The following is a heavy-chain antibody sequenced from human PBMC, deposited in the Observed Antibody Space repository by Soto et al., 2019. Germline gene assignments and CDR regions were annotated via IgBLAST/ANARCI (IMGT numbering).Heavy chain of an antibody. Sequence: SETLSLTCTVSCGSIISGDYYWSWIRQPPGKGLEWIGYIYYSGSTYYNPSLKSRVTISVDTSKNQFSLKLSSVTAADTAVYYCARDTGPYSYGDTGQAYYYYYGMDVWGQGTTVTVSS. J-gene: IGHJ6*02. CDR1: CGSIISGDYY. V-gene: IGHV4-30-4*01. CDR2: IYYSGST. D-gene: IGHD5-18*01. CDR3: ARDTGPYSYGDTGQAYYYYYGMDV.